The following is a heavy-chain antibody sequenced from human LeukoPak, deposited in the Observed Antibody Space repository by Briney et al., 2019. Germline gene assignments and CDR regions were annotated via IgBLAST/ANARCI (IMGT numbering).Heavy chain of an antibody. V-gene: IGHV3-23*01. CDR2: ISGSGGST. D-gene: IGHD3-3*01. CDR3: AKLGELRFFRAYYFDY. J-gene: IGHJ4*02. Sequence: PGGSLRLSCAASGFTFSSYAMSWVRQPPGRGLEGVSAISGSGGSTYYADSVKGRFTISRDNSKNTLYLQMNSLRAEDTAVYYCAKLGELRFFRAYYFDYWGQGTLVTVSS. CDR1: GFTFSSYA.